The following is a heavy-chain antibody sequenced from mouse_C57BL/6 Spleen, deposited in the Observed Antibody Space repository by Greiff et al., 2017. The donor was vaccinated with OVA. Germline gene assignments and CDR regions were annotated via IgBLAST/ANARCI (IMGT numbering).Heavy chain of an antibody. J-gene: IGHJ4*01. CDR1: GFSLTSYG. D-gene: IGHD2-4*01. CDR3: ARQIYYDYDRVYYYAMDY. CDR2: IWSDGST. Sequence: VQLKESGPGLVAPSQSLSITCTVSGFSLTSYGVHWVRQPPGKGLEWLVVIWSDGSTTYNSALKSRLSISKDNAKSQVFLKMNSLQTDDKAMYYCARQIYYDYDRVYYYAMDYWGQGTSVTVSS. V-gene: IGHV2-6-1*01.